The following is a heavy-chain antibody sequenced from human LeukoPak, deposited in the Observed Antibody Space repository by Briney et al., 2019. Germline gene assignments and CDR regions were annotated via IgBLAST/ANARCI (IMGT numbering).Heavy chain of an antibody. Sequence: PGGSLRLSCEASGFSFSSYNMDWVRQTPGKGLEWISSITTSSTYTFYADSVKGRFTISRDNARNSLYLQMNSLRVEDTAVYYCARDPYSGTYGNTYYYYMDVWGKGTTVTVSS. J-gene: IGHJ6*03. CDR1: GFSFSSYN. CDR3: ARDPYSGTYGNTYYYYMDV. D-gene: IGHD1-26*01. V-gene: IGHV3-21*01. CDR2: ITTSSTYT.